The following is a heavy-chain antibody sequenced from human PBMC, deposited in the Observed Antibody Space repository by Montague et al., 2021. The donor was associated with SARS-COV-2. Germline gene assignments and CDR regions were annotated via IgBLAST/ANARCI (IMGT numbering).Heavy chain of an antibody. Sequence: SETLSLTCTVSGGSISSYYWSWIRQPTGKGLEWIGYIYYSGSTNYNPSLKSRVTISVDTSKNQFSLKLSSVTAADTAVYYCARAVAAAGTPVFDYWGQGTLVTVSS. CDR1: GGSISSYY. D-gene: IGHD6-13*01. J-gene: IGHJ4*02. CDR2: IYYSGST. CDR3: ARAVAAAGTPVFDY. V-gene: IGHV4-59*01.